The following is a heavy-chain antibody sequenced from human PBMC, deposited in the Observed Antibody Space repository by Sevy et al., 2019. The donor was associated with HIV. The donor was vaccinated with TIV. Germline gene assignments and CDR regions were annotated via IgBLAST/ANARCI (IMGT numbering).Heavy chain of an antibody. Sequence: GGSLRLSCAAPGFTFNKYSMSWVRQPPGKGLEWVATLSFGCGEINYADSVKGRFTISRDNSKNSFYLQMNNLRAEDTALYYCAREGCTKPHDYWGQGTLVTVSS. CDR1: GFTFNKYS. V-gene: IGHV3-23*01. CDR2: LSFGCGEI. D-gene: IGHD2-8*01. CDR3: AREGCTKPHDY. J-gene: IGHJ4*02.